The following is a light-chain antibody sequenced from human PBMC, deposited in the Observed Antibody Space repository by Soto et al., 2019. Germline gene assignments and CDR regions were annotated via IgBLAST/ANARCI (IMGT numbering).Light chain of an antibody. V-gene: IGLV2-11*01. Sequence: ALTQPRSVSGSPGQSVTISCTGTNSDVGGYNYVSWYQQYPGKAPKLMISGVSERPSGVPDRFSGSKSGNTASLTISGLQAEDEADYYCCSYVDTDTWVFGGGTKVTVL. CDR3: CSYVDTDTWV. CDR1: NSDVGGYNY. CDR2: GVS. J-gene: IGLJ3*02.